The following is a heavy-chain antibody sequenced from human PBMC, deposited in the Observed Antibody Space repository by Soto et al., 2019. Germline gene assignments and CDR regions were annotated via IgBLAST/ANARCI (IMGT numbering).Heavy chain of an antibody. CDR3: APSPILTGENYYDYYGMDV. D-gene: IGHD3-9*01. J-gene: IGHJ6*02. Sequence: QITLKESGPTLVKPTQTLTLTCTFSGFSLSTSGVGVGWLRQPPGKALEWLALIYWNDDKRYSPSLKSRLTSTKSTSKNQVVLTMTHIDPVDTATYDCAPSPILTGENYYDYYGMDVWSQGTTVTVSS. CDR1: GFSLSTSGVG. CDR2: IYWNDDK. V-gene: IGHV2-5*01.